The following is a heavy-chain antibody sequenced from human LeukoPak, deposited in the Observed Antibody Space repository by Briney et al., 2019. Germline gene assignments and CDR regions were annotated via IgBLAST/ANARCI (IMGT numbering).Heavy chain of an antibody. CDR1: GGSISSYY. Sequence: PSETLSLTCTVSGGSISSYYWSWIRQPPGKGLEWIGYIYYSGSTNYNPSLKSRVTISVDTSKNQFSLKLSSVTAADTAVYYCARDYGDFFDYWGQGTLVTVSS. V-gene: IGHV4-59*01. J-gene: IGHJ4*02. D-gene: IGHD4-17*01. CDR2: IYYSGST. CDR3: ARDYGDFFDY.